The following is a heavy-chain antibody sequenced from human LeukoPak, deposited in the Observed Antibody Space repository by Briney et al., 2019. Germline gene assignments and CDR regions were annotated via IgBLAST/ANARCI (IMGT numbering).Heavy chain of an antibody. D-gene: IGHD3-10*01. CDR3: ARYGRKLWFGELRVSY. V-gene: IGHV4-38-2*01. CDR1: GYSISSGYY. Sequence: SETLSLTCAVSGYSISSGYYWGWIRQPPGKGLEWIGSIYHSGSTYYNPSLKSRVTISVDTSKNQFSLKLSSVTAADTAVYYCARYGRKLWFGELRVSYSRQGTLVTVSS. J-gene: IGHJ4*02. CDR2: IYHSGST.